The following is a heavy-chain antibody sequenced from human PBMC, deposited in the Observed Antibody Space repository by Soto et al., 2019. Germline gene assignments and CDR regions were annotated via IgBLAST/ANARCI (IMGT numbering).Heavy chain of an antibody. CDR1: GGSISSYY. Sequence: SETLSLTCTVSGGSISSYYWSWIRQPPGKGLEWIGYIYYSGSTNYNPSLKSRVTISVDTSKNQFSLKLSSVTTADTAVYYCARHGMSCSGGSCYGYYMDVWGKGTAVTVSS. D-gene: IGHD2-15*01. CDR3: ARHGMSCSGGSCYGYYMDV. CDR2: IYYSGST. J-gene: IGHJ6*03. V-gene: IGHV4-59*08.